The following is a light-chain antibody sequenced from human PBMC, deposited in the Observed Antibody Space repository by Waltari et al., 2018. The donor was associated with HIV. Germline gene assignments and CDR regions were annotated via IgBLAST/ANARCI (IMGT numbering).Light chain of an antibody. CDR2: KAS. Sequence: DIQLTPAPSTLSASVGDRVSITCRASQSVSSSLAWYQLKPGRAPKLLIYKASTLKSEVPSRFSGRGSGTDFTLTITGLQSDDFATYYCQHYNPYSTFGQGTKVEIK. V-gene: IGKV1-5*03. J-gene: IGKJ1*01. CDR1: QSVSSS. CDR3: QHYNPYST.